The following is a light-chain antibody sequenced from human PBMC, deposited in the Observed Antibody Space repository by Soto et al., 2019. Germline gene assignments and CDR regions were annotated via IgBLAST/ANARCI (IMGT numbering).Light chain of an antibody. CDR3: SSYSTSFFYV. CDR1: SSDVGIYNY. CDR2: EVS. J-gene: IGLJ1*01. V-gene: IGLV2-14*01. Sequence: QSVLTQPASVSGSPGQSIAISCTGSSSDVGIYNYVSWYQQHPGKVPKLIIYEVSNRPSGVSNRFSGSKSGNTASLTISGLRDEDEADYYCSSYSTSFFYVFGTGTKLTVL.